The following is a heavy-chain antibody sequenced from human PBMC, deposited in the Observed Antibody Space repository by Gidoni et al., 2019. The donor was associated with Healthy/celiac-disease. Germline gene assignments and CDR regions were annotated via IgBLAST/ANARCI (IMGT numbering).Heavy chain of an antibody. Sequence: QLQLQESGPGLVKPSETLSLTCTVSGGSISSSSYYWGWIRQPPGKGLEWIGSIYYSGSTYYNPSLKSRVNISVDTSKNQFSLKLSSVTAADTAVYYCAGITYYYDSSGQEYYYYGMDVWGQGTTVTVSS. V-gene: IGHV4-39*07. CDR1: GGSISSSSYY. CDR3: AGITYYYDSSGQEYYYYGMDV. J-gene: IGHJ6*02. CDR2: IYYSGST. D-gene: IGHD3-22*01.